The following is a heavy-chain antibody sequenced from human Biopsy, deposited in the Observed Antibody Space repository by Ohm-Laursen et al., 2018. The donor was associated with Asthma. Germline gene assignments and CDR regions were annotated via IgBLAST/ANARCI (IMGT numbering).Heavy chain of an antibody. D-gene: IGHD6-13*01. CDR3: ASPSSSREILYYYYNMDI. J-gene: IGHJ6*02. CDR1: GDFLRNYA. V-gene: IGHV1-69*06. Sequence: SSVKVSCKASGDFLRNYAISWVRQAPGLGLEWMGGISPVFGSTNIAQKFQGRVTISADIFTKTAYLEVSSLRSDDTAVYYCASPSSSREILYYYYNMDIWGQGTTVTV. CDR2: ISPVFGST.